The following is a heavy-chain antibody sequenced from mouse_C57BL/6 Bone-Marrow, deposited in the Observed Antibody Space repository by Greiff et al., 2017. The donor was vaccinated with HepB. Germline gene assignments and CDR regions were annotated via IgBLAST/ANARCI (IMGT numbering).Heavy chain of an antibody. CDR1: GFNIKDYY. J-gene: IGHJ2*01. Sequence: VHVKQSGAELVRPGASVKLSCTASGFNIKDYYMHWVKQRPEQGLEWIGRIDPEDGDTEYAPKFQGKATMTADTSSNTAYLQLSSLTSEDTAVYYCTTLLTTGQDYFDYWGQGTTLTVSS. CDR3: TTLLTTGQDYFDY. D-gene: IGHD1-1*01. CDR2: IDPEDGDT. V-gene: IGHV14-1*01.